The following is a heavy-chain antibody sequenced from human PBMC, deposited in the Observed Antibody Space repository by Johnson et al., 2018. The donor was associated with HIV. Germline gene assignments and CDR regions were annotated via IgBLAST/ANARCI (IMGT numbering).Heavy chain of an antibody. J-gene: IGHJ3*02. Sequence: QVQLVESGGGLVQPGGSLRLSCAASGFTFSSYGMHWVRQAPGKGLEWVAFIRYDGSKTYYGDSVKGRLTISRDNSKNTLYLQMNSLRAEDTAVYYCARFDSFDAFDIWGQGTMVTVSS. CDR2: IRYDGSKT. CDR1: GFTFSSYG. D-gene: IGHD3-9*01. V-gene: IGHV3-33*08. CDR3: ARFDSFDAFDI.